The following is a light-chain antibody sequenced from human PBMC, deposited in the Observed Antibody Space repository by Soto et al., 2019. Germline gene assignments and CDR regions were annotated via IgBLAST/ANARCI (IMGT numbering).Light chain of an antibody. J-gene: IGKJ1*01. V-gene: IGKV1-5*01. Sequence: DIQMTQAPSTLSASVGDRVTITCRASQSISSWLAWYQQQPGKVPKLLIYDASSLESGVPSRFSGGGSGTEFTLPISSLQPDDFATSYCQQYDSYPWTFGQGTKVDI. CDR1: QSISSW. CDR3: QQYDSYPWT. CDR2: DAS.